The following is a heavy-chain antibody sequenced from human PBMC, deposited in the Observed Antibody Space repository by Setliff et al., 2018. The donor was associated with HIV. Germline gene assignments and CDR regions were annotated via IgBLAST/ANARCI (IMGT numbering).Heavy chain of an antibody. CDR3: ARAPYYDRSGYPGANDAFDI. J-gene: IGHJ3*02. D-gene: IGHD3-22*01. CDR1: GYTFTSFY. Sequence: GASVKVSCKASGYTFTSFYLHWVRQAPGQGLEWMGIINPSGGSTYYAQKFQGRVTMPWDTSMSTVYMELSSLRSEDTAVYYCARAPYYDRSGYPGANDAFDIWGQGTMVTVSS. CDR2: INPSGGST. V-gene: IGHV1-46*01.